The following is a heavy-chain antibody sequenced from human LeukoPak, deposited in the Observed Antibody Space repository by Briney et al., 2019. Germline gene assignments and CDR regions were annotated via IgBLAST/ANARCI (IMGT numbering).Heavy chain of an antibody. J-gene: IGHJ3*02. CDR1: GFTFSSYG. V-gene: IGHV3-21*01. D-gene: IGHD3-10*01. CDR2: ISSSSSYI. Sequence: GGSLRLSCAASGFTFSSYGMHWVRQAPGKGLEWVSSISSSSSYIYYADSVKGRFTISRDNAKNSLYLQMNSLRAEDTAVYYCASVGDGSGSYYNPRDAFDIWGQGTMVTVSS. CDR3: ASVGDGSGSYYNPRDAFDI.